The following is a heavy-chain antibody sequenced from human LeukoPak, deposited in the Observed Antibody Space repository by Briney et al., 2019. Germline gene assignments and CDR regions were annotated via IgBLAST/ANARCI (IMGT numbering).Heavy chain of an antibody. Sequence: GESLRLSCAASGFTFNKFSFNWVRQAPGKGLEWMAFIRSDGSNKYYADSVKGRFTISRDNSKNTLYLQMNSLRAEDTAVYYCARILDSAWGELGYWGQGTLVTVSS. CDR2: IRSDGSNK. CDR3: ARILDSAWGELGY. J-gene: IGHJ4*02. CDR1: GFTFNKFS. D-gene: IGHD6-19*01. V-gene: IGHV3-30*02.